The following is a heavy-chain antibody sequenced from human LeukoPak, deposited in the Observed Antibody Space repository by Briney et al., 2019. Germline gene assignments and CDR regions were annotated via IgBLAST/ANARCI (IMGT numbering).Heavy chain of an antibody. V-gene: IGHV3-7*01. D-gene: IGHD3-16*01. Sequence: PGESLRLSCAASGFTFSSYMMTWVRQAPGKGLEWVANIKPDGGEKFYVDSVRGRFTISRDNAKNSLYLQMNSLRAEDTAVYYCARYDGGVAIDYWGQGTLVTVSS. CDR1: GFTFSSYM. J-gene: IGHJ4*02. CDR3: ARYDGGVAIDY. CDR2: IKPDGGEK.